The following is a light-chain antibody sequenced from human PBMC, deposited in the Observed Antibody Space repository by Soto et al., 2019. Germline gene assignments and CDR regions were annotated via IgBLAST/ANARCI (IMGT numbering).Light chain of an antibody. J-gene: IGLJ1*01. CDR3: CSYAGSRRV. Sequence: QSALAQPASVSGSPGQSITISCTGTSSDVGSYNLVSWYQQHPGKAPKLMIYEGSKRPSGVSNRFSGSKSGNTASLTISGLQAEDEADYYCCSYAGSRRVFGTGTKVTVI. V-gene: IGLV2-23*01. CDR2: EGS. CDR1: SSDVGSYNL.